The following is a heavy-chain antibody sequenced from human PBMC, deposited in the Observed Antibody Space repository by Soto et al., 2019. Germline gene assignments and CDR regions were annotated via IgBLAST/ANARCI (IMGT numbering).Heavy chain of an antibody. CDR3: ARDNWNYDYSSYGMDV. CDR1: GYTFTSYG. J-gene: IGHJ6*02. V-gene: IGHV1-18*04. Sequence: ASVKGSCKASGYTFTSYGISWVRQAPGQGLEWMGWISAYNGNTNYAQKLQGRVTMTTDTSTSTAYMELRSLRSDDTAVYYCARDNWNYDYSSYGMDVWCQGITVTVSS. D-gene: IGHD1-7*01. CDR2: ISAYNGNT.